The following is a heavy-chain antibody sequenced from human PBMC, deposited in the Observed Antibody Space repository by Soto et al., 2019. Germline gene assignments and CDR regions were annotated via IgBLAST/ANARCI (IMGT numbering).Heavy chain of an antibody. CDR3: ARALSGSYFVLEH. D-gene: IGHD3-10*01. CDR1: GDSVTSHY. CDR2: MHYTGFS. J-gene: IGHJ4*02. Sequence: PSETLSLTCSFSGDSVTSHYLTWIRQSPEKGLEWIGYMHYTGFSHYNPSLNSRLSISVDTSKNQFTLKLTSVTAADTAVYFCARALSGSYFVLEHWGQGALVTVSS. V-gene: IGHV4-59*02.